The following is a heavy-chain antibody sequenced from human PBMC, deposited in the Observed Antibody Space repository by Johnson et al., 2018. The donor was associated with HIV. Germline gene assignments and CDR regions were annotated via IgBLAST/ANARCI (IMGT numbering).Heavy chain of an antibody. V-gene: IGHV3-66*02. Sequence: VQLLESGGGLVKPGASLRLSCAASRLTFSNAWMSWVRQAPGKGLEWVSGVTGTGGHTYYADSVKARLTISRASSKNTLYLEMNSLRAEDTAVFYCVRGSLYTHDNDDVFLLQAFDFWGQGTMVTVSS. CDR2: GVTGTGGHT. J-gene: IGHJ3*01. CDR3: VRGSLYTHDNDDVFLLQAFDF. CDR1: RLTFSNAW. D-gene: IGHD3-16*01.